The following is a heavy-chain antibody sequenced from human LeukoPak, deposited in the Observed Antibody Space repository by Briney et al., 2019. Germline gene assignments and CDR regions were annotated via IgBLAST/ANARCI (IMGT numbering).Heavy chain of an antibody. CDR3: ARRGLNDAFDI. CDR2: IGTAGDT. CDR1: GFTFSSYD. Sequence: GGSLRLSCAASGFTFSSYDMHWVRQATGKGLEWVSAIGTAGDTYYPGSVKGRFTISRENAKNSLYLQMNSLRAGDTAVYYCARRGLNDAFDIWGQGTMVTVSS. V-gene: IGHV3-13*01. D-gene: IGHD3-10*01. J-gene: IGHJ3*02.